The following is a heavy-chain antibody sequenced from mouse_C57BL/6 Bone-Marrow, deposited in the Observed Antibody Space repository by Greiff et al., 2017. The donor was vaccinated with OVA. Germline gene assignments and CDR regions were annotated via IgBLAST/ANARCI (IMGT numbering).Heavy chain of an antibody. V-gene: IGHV14-4*01. Sequence: VQLQQSGAELVRPGASVKLSCTASGFNIKDDYMHWVKQRPEQGLEWIGWLDPENGDTEYASKFQGKATITADTSSNTAYLQLSSLTSEDTAVYYCTTGRGYFDYWGQGTTLTVSS. CDR1: GFNIKDDY. CDR3: TTGRGYFDY. J-gene: IGHJ2*01. CDR2: LDPENGDT.